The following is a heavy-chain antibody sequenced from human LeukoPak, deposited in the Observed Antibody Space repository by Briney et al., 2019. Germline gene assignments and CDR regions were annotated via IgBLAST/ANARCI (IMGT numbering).Heavy chain of an antibody. D-gene: IGHD6-19*01. V-gene: IGHV4-38-2*02. Sequence: SGTLSLTCKVSGFSISSGYFWGWIRQPPGKGLEWIANIYESGSTYYNASLKSRLTISVDTSKNQFSLKLSSVTAADTAVYYCTRARVAVSGYFDFWGQGTLVTVSS. CDR2: IYESGST. J-gene: IGHJ4*02. CDR3: TRARVAVSGYFDF. CDR1: GFSISSGYF.